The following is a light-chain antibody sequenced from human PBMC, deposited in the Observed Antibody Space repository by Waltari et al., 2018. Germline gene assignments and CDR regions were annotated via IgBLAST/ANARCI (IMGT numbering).Light chain of an antibody. Sequence: VITQTPLSLPFTPEEQASISFRSSQSLLDSDGYTHLNWYLQKPGKSPKLLIYLGSNRASGVPDRFSGRGSGTDFTLKISRVEADDVGVYYCMQTLQTPYSFGQGTKVEIQ. V-gene: IGKV2-28*01. J-gene: IGKJ2*03. CDR3: MQTLQTPYS. CDR2: LGS. CDR1: QSLLDSDGYTH.